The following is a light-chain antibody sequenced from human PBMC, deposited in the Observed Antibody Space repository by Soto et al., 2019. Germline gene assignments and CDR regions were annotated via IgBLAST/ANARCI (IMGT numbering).Light chain of an antibody. J-gene: IGKJ2*01. CDR1: QSISSY. Sequence: DIKMTQSPSSLSACVGDRVTITCRASQSISSYLNWYQQKPGKAPKLLIYAASSLQSGVPSRFSGSGSGTDFTLTISSLQPEDFATYYCQQSYSTPPSFGQGTKLEIK. CDR3: QQSYSTPPS. CDR2: AAS. V-gene: IGKV1-39*01.